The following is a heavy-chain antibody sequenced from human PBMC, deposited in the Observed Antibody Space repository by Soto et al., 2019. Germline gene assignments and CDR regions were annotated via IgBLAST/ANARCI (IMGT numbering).Heavy chain of an antibody. V-gene: IGHV3-33*01. Sequence: GGSLRLSCAASGFTFSSYCMHWVRPAPGKGLEWVAVIWYDGSNKYYADSVRGRFTISRDSAKNSLYLDMNGLRAEDTAVYYCARARLVVEGRFDYWGQGTLVTVSS. CDR2: IWYDGSNK. J-gene: IGHJ4*02. CDR3: ARARLVVEGRFDY. CDR1: GFTFSSYC. D-gene: IGHD3-22*01.